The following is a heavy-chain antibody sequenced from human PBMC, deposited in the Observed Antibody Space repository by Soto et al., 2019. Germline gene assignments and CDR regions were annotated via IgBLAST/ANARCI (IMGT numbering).Heavy chain of an antibody. J-gene: IGHJ4*02. CDR2: IYYSGST. CDR1: GGSVSSGSYY. V-gene: IGHV4-61*01. Sequence: PSETLSLTCTVSGGSVSSGSYYWSWIRQPPGNGLEWIGYIYYSGSTNYNPSLKSRVTISVDTSKNQFSPKLSSVTAADTAVYYCARVGWRLPYFDYWGQGTLVTAPQ. D-gene: IGHD2-15*01. CDR3: ARVGWRLPYFDY.